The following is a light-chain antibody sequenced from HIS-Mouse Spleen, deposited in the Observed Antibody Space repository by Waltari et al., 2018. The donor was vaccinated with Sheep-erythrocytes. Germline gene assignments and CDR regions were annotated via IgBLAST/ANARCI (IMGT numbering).Light chain of an antibody. CDR3: QKYNSAPRT. Sequence: DIQMTQSPSSLSASVGVRVTIPRWQSQGIGSYLIWYQQKPGKGPKLQIYAASTLQSGVPLRVSGRGAGTDFTLTISSLPPEDVATYYCQKYNSAPRTFGGGTKVAIK. CDR1: QGIGSY. V-gene: IGKV1-27*01. J-gene: IGKJ4*01. CDR2: AAS.